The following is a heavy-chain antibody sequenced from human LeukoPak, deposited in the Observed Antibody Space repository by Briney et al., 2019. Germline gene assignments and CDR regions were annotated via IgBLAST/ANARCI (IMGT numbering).Heavy chain of an antibody. CDR1: GFTFSSYA. V-gene: IGHV3-23*01. D-gene: IGHD2-2*01. CDR3: ARYCSSTSCYGSFDY. Sequence: GGSLRLSCAASGFTFSSYAMSWVRQAPGKGLEWVSAISGSGGSTYYADSVKGRFTISRDNSKNTLYLQMNSLRAEDTAVYYCARYCSSTSCYGSFDYWGQGTLVTVSS. CDR2: ISGSGGST. J-gene: IGHJ4*02.